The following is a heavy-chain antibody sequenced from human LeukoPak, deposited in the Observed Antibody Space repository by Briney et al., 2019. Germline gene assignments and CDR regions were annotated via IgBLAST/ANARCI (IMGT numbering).Heavy chain of an antibody. J-gene: IGHJ4*02. CDR3: ARNRPFDY. Sequence: GGSLRLSCAASGFTFSSCGMHWVRQAPGKGLEWVAVIWYDGSNKNFADSVKGRFTISRDNSKNTLYLQMNSLRAEDTAVYYCARNRPFDYWGQGTLVTVSS. CDR2: IWYDGSNK. D-gene: IGHD1-14*01. V-gene: IGHV3-33*01. CDR1: GFTFSSCG.